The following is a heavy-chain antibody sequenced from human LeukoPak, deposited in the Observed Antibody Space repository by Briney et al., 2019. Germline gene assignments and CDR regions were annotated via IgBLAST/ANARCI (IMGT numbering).Heavy chain of an antibody. J-gene: IGHJ4*02. CDR1: GGSFSGYY. CDR2: ISGSGAST. Sequence: PSETLSLTCAVYGGSFSGYYWSWVRQAPGKGLEWVSGISGSGASTYYADSVKGRFTISRDNSKNTLYLQMNSLRAEDTAVYYCAKPPDYLYSSGWFFSYWGQGTLVTVSS. D-gene: IGHD6-19*01. CDR3: AKPPDYLYSSGWFFSY. V-gene: IGHV3-23*01.